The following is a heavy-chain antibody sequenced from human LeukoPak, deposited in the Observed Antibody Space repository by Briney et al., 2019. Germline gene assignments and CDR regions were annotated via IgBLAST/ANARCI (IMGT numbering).Heavy chain of an antibody. V-gene: IGHV5-51*01. CDR2: IYPDDSDT. D-gene: IGHD1-26*01. Sequence: NLGESLKISCKVSGYIFTSYWIAWVRQLPGKGLEWMGIIYPDDSDTTYNPSFQGQVTISADKSISTAYLQWSSLKASDTAMYYCARRSGNYYGVDYWGQGTLVTVSS. CDR3: ARRSGNYYGVDY. CDR1: GYIFTSYW. J-gene: IGHJ4*02.